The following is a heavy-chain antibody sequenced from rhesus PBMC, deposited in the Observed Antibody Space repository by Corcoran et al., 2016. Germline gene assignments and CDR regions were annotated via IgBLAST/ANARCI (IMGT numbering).Heavy chain of an antibody. D-gene: IGHD6-13*01. J-gene: IGHJ4*01. CDR1: GFTFGSYA. CDR2: IIPLVGIT. V-gene: IGHV1-198*02. CDR3: ARRDAAGTFDS. Sequence: QVQLVQSGAEVKKPGASVKVSCKASGFTFGSYAINWVRQAPGQGLEWMGVIIPLVGITNDAEKFKGRVTITADTSTSTAYMELSSLRSEDTAVYYCARRDAAGTFDSRGQGVLVTVSS.